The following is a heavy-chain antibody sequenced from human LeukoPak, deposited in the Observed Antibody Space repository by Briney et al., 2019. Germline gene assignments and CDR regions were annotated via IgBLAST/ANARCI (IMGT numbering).Heavy chain of an antibody. D-gene: IGHD6-13*01. CDR2: ILYDGSNQ. V-gene: IGHV3-30*02. CDR1: GFTFNSYG. CDR3: AKDPILYTSSPYNWFDP. J-gene: IGHJ5*02. Sequence: GGSLRLSCAASGFTFNSYGMHWVRQAPGKGLEWVTFILYDGSNQYYTDSVKGRFTISRDNSKNTLFLQMDSLRPEDTAVYYCAKDPILYTSSPYNWFDPWDQGTLVTVSS.